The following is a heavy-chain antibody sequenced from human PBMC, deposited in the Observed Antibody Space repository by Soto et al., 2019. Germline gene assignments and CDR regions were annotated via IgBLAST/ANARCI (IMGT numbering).Heavy chain of an antibody. CDR2: ISYDGNNK. D-gene: IGHD2-15*01. Sequence: QVQLVESGGDVVQPGRSLRLSCAASGFTFSSYAMYWVRQAPGKGLEWVAVISYDGNNKYYADSVKGRFTISRDNSKNTLYLQMNSLRAEDTAVYYCARAGCDGGSCYTLVGLRYGMDVGGQGTTVTVSS. CDR3: ARAGCDGGSCYTLVGLRYGMDV. J-gene: IGHJ6*02. V-gene: IGHV3-30-3*01. CDR1: GFTFSSYA.